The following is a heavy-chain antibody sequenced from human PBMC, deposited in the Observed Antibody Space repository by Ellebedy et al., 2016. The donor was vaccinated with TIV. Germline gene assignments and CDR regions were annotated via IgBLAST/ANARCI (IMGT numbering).Heavy chain of an antibody. V-gene: IGHV4-39*02. CDR1: GGSVSSSSYY. CDR2: IYYSGST. J-gene: IGHJ2*01. Sequence: SETLSLTCTVSGGSVSSSSYYWVWIRQPPGKGLEWIGSIYYSGSTYYNPSLKSRVTISVDTSKNHFSLKLSSVTAADTAVYYCARGVTDTDYGYWYFDLWGRGTLVTVSS. D-gene: IGHD4-17*01. CDR3: ARGVTDTDYGYWYFDL.